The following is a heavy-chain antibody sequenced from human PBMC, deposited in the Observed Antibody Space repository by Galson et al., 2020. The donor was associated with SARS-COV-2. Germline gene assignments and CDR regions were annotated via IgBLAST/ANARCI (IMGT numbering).Heavy chain of an antibody. CDR3: ARKIVD. D-gene: IGHD2-21*01. Sequence: ETSETLSLTCAVYGGSFSGYYWSWIRQPPGKGLEWIGEINHSGSTNYNPSLKSRVTISVDTSKNQFSLKLSSVTAADTAVYYCARKIVDWGLGTLVTVSS. V-gene: IGHV4-34*01. J-gene: IGHJ4*02. CDR1: GGSFSGYY. CDR2: INHSGST.